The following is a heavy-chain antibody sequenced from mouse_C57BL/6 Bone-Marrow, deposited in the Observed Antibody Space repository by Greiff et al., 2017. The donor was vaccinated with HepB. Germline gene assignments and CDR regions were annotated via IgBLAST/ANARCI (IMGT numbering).Heavy chain of an antibody. J-gene: IGHJ4*01. D-gene: IGHD1-1*01. CDR1: GYTFTDYY. Sequence: EVQLQQSGPELVKPGASVKISCKASGYTFTDYYMNWVKQSHGKSLEWIGDINPNNGGTSYNQKFKGKATLTVDKYSSTAYMELRSLTSEDSAVYYCARKGLITTVVAPYYYAMDYWGQGTSVTVSS. CDR2: INPNNGGT. V-gene: IGHV1-26*01. CDR3: ARKGLITTVVAPYYYAMDY.